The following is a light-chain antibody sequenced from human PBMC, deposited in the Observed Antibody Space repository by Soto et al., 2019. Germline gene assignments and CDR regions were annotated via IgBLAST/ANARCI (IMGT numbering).Light chain of an antibody. J-gene: IGKJ3*01. CDR3: QQYGNPGVT. CDR2: GVS. V-gene: IGKV3-20*01. Sequence: EIVLTQSPGTLSLSPGERATFSWRASQSVTSNYLAWHQQKPGQAPRLLIYGVSSRATGIPDSFSGSGSGTDFTLTISRLEPEDFAVYYCQQYGNPGVTLGPWTKGDIK. CDR1: QSVTSNY.